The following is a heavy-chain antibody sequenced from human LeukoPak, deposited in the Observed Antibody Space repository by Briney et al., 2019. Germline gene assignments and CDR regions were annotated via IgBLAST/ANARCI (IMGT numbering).Heavy chain of an antibody. CDR2: IIPKFGTV. D-gene: IGHD3-10*01. V-gene: IGHV1-69*01. CDR3: ARDQITGSGFLDY. CDR1: GGTFSSNA. Sequence: SMKVSCKASGGTFSSNAISWVRQAPGQGLEWMGGIIPKFGTVNYAQKFQGRVTITADESTSTAYMELRSLRSDDTAVYYCARDQITGSGFLDYWGQGTLVTVSS. J-gene: IGHJ4*02.